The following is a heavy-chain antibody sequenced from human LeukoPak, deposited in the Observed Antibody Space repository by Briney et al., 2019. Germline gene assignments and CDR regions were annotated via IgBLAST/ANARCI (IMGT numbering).Heavy chain of an antibody. J-gene: IGHJ5*01. D-gene: IGHD3-10*01. CDR3: ARHYSSNFNYGRLDS. Sequence: PSETLSLTCTVSGGSIRSSAYYWDWLRQPPETGLEWIGSIFFSGTTYYSPSLRSRVTTSVDTSNNQFSLKLTSVTAADTATYFCARHYSSNFNYGRLDSWGQGNLVTVSS. CDR1: GGSIRSSAYY. V-gene: IGHV4-39*01. CDR2: IFFSGTT.